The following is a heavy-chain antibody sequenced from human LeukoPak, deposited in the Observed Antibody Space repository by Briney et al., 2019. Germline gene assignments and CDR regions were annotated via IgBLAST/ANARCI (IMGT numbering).Heavy chain of an antibody. J-gene: IGHJ4*02. V-gene: IGHV4-59*01. D-gene: IGHD3-16*01. CDR2: IYYSGST. Sequence: PSETLSLTCTVSGGSISSYYWSWIRQPPGKGLEWIGYIYYSGSTNYNPSLKSRVTISVDTSKNQFSLKLSSVTAADTAVYYCASRGGEGALDYWGQGTLVTVSS. CDR1: GGSISSYY. CDR3: ASRGGEGALDY.